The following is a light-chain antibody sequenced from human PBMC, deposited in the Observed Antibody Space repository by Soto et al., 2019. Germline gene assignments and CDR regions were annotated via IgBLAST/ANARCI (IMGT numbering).Light chain of an antibody. CDR1: MRDVGAYNL. CDR2: EVR. V-gene: IGLV2-14*01. J-gene: IGLJ3*02. Sequence: QSVLTQPASVSGSAGQSITISCSGTMRDVGAYNLVSWYQQHPGTAPKLIIYEVRNRPSGISSRFSGSRSGNTASLTISGLQSEDEGDYYCSACTARSILVFGGGTKVTVL. CDR3: SACTARSILV.